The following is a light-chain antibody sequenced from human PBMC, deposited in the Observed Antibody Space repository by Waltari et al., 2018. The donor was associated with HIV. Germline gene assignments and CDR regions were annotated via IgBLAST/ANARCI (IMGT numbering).Light chain of an antibody. CDR2: DVT. Sequence: QSALTQPASVSGSPGQSITISCTGTNNDVGTYNYVSWYQQHPGKAPKLMIYDVTDRPSGVSDRFSGSKSGNTASLTISGLQAEDEADYYCSSYTSSISLVFGGGTK. V-gene: IGLV2-14*03. J-gene: IGLJ3*02. CDR1: NNDVGTYNY. CDR3: SSYTSSISLV.